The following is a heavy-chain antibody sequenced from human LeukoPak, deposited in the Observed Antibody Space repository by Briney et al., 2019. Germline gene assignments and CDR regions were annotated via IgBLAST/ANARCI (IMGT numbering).Heavy chain of an antibody. J-gene: IGHJ4*02. CDR1: GFPFRVRW. V-gene: IGHV3-74*03. CDR3: ATDLDYTFDY. Sequence: GGSLRLSCTASGFPFRVRWMHWVRQAPGKGLVWISLIKKDGFFSTYADSVKGRFTISRDDAKNTLYLQMDSLRADDTAVYYCATDLDYTFDYWGRGTLVTVSS. CDR2: IKKDGFFS. D-gene: IGHD4-4*01.